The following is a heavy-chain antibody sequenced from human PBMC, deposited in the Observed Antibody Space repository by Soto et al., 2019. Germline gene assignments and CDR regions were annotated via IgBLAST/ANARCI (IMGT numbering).Heavy chain of an antibody. CDR3: ARDRSNYYDSSGLDY. CDR2: INSDGSST. D-gene: IGHD3-22*01. Sequence: GGSLRLSCAASGFTFSSYWMHWVRQAPGKGLVWVSRINSDGSSTSYADSVKGRFTISRDNAKNTLYLQMNSLRAEDTAVYYCARDRSNYYDSSGLDYWGQGTLVTVSS. CDR1: GFTFSSYW. V-gene: IGHV3-74*01. J-gene: IGHJ4*02.